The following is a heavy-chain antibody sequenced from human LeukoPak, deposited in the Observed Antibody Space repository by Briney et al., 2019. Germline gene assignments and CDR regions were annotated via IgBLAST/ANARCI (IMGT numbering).Heavy chain of an antibody. Sequence: PSETLSLTCTVSSDSFSSVKDYWAWIRQPPGKGLEWIASGDCSGGTYYNPSLESRVAISADMSKNQISLKLSSVTAADTALYYCARERGEEYSSGWYKRNYFDNWGQGTRVTVSS. V-gene: IGHV4-39*07. D-gene: IGHD6-19*01. CDR3: ARERGEEYSSGWYKRNYFDN. CDR2: GDCSGGT. CDR1: SDSFSSVKDY. J-gene: IGHJ4*02.